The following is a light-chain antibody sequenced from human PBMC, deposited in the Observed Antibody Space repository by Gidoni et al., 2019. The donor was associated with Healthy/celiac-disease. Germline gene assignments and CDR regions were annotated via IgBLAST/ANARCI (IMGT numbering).Light chain of an antibody. CDR2: AAS. J-gene: IGKJ1*01. CDR3: QQSYSTPWT. V-gene: IGKV1-39*01. CDR1: QRISSY. Sequence: EIQMTQSPSSLSASVGDRVTITGRASQRISSYLNWYQHKPGKAPKLLIYAASSVQSGVPSRFSGSGSWTDFTLTISSLQPVDFATYYCQQSYSTPWTFGQGTKVEIK.